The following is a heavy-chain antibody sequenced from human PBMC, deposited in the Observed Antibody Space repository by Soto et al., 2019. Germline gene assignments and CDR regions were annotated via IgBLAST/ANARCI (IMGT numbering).Heavy chain of an antibody. CDR2: LYGNGGGI. J-gene: IGHJ4*02. CDR1: GFTFSTYA. Sequence: EVQLLESGGDLVQPGGSLRLSCAASGFTFSTYAMSWVRQAPGKGLEWVSGLYGNGGGITYADSVKGRFTISRDSSNNMLYWQMHSLRAEDTAVSYCAKDRQPDGLWPFDHWGQGTLVTVSS. D-gene: IGHD1-1*01. CDR3: AKDRQPDGLWPFDH. V-gene: IGHV3-23*01.